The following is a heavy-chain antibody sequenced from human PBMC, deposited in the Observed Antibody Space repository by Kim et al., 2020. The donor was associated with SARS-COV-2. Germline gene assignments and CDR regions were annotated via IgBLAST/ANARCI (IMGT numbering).Heavy chain of an antibody. Sequence: GGSLRLSCAASGFTFSNAWMTWVRQAPGKGLEWVGRVKSKVNGETTDYAAPVKGRFTISRDDSKNTLYLQMNRLTTEDTAMYYCTTTRGYSGYALGYWG. D-gene: IGHD5-12*01. CDR2: VKSKVNGETT. J-gene: IGHJ4*01. CDR1: GFTFSNAW. V-gene: IGHV3-15*01. CDR3: TTTRGYSGYALGY.